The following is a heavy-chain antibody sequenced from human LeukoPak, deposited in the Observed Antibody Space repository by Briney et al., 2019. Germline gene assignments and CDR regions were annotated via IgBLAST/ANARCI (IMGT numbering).Heavy chain of an antibody. CDR2: INYSGTT. D-gene: IGHD3-22*01. J-gene: IGHJ4*02. CDR1: GGSISSNTYY. CDR3: ARAKPQVIVVVTSTKFDY. V-gene: IGHV4-39*07. Sequence: SETLSLTCSVSGGSISSNTYYWGWIRQPPGKGLEWIATINYSGTTHYNPSLKSRVTISADTSNNQLSLKLNSLTAADTAVYYCARAKPQVIVVVTSTKFDYWGQGTLVTVSS.